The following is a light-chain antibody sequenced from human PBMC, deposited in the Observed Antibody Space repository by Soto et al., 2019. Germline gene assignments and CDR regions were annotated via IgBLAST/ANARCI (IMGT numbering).Light chain of an antibody. CDR1: QTITNW. CDR3: QQYKSFWT. Sequence: DIQMTQSPSILSASVGDRVTITCRSSQTITNWLAWYQQKPGKAPRLLIYDASSLESWVPSRFSGSGSGTEFTLTISSLQSEDFATYYCQQYKSFWTCGQGTRWIS. CDR2: DAS. V-gene: IGKV1-5*01. J-gene: IGKJ1*01.